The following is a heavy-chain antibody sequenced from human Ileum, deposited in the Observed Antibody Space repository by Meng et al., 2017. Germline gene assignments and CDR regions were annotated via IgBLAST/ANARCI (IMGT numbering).Heavy chain of an antibody. Sequence: GESLKISCVASGFYVSDYAMSWVRQAPGKGLEWVSSISSPGYTSYADSVKGRFTVARDTSENKVFLRLTSLRAEDTAVYYCAKRGEANNFYFYPWAVWGQGTMVTVSS. CDR1: GFYVSDYA. D-gene: IGHD3-16*01. CDR3: AKRGEANNFYFYPWAV. J-gene: IGHJ6*02. V-gene: IGHV3-23*01. CDR2: ISSPGYT.